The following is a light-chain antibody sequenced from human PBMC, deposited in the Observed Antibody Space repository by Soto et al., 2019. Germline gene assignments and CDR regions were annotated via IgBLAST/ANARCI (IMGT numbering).Light chain of an antibody. CDR2: EVS. CDR1: SSDVGGYNY. V-gene: IGLV2-14*01. Sequence: QSALTQPASVSGSPGQSITISCTGTSSDVGGYNYVSWYQQHPGKAPKLMIYEVSNRPSGVSNRFYGSKSGNTASLTISGLQAEDEAAYYCSSYTSSSIDHVFGTGTKVTV. J-gene: IGLJ1*01. CDR3: SSYTSSSIDHV.